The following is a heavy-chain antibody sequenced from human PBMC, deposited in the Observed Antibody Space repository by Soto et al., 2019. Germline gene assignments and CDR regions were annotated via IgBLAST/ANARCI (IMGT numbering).Heavy chain of an antibody. CDR2: ISAYNGNT. Sequence: GGSVKVCFKASGYPFTSYGISWVRQAPGQGLEWMGWISAYNGNTNYAQKLQGRVTMTTDTSTSTAYMELRSLRSDDTAVYYCARDPSCSSTSCYTLGWFDPWAQGTMVTVSS. CDR1: GYPFTSYG. J-gene: IGHJ5*02. CDR3: ARDPSCSSTSCYTLGWFDP. D-gene: IGHD2-2*02. V-gene: IGHV1-18*01.